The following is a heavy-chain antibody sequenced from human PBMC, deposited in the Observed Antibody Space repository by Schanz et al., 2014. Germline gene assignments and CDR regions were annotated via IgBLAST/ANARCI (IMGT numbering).Heavy chain of an antibody. CDR3: ARARGGGSGTYYRHEYFQH. D-gene: IGHD3-10*01. CDR2: ISYDGSNK. CDR1: GFTFSSYA. V-gene: IGHV3-30*04. J-gene: IGHJ1*01. Sequence: QVQLVESGGGVVQPGRSLRLSCAASGFTFSSYAMHWVRQAPGKGLEWVAVISYDGSNKYYADSVKGRFTISRDNSKNTLYLQVNSLGAEDTAVYYCARARGGGSGTYYRHEYFQHWGQGTLVTVSS.